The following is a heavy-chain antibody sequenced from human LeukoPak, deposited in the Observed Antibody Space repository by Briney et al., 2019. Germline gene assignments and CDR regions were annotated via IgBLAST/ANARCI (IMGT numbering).Heavy chain of an antibody. D-gene: IGHD3-22*01. CDR2: ISGSSGST. CDR3: AKGNYYDSSGNDY. CDR1: GFTFSSYA. J-gene: IGHJ4*02. Sequence: GGSLRLSCAASGFTFSSYAMSWVRQAPGKGLEWVSAISGSSGSTYYADSVKGRFTISRDNSKNTLYLQMNSLRAEDTAVYYCAKGNYYDSSGNDYWGQGTLVTVSS. V-gene: IGHV3-23*01.